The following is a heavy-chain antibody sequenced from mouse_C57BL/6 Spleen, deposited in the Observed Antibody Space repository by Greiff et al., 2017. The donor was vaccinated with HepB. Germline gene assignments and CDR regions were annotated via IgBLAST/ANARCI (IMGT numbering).Heavy chain of an antibody. J-gene: IGHJ4*01. Sequence: VQLQQSGAELARPGASVKMSCKASGYTFTSYTMHWVKQRPGQGLEWIGYINPSSGYTKYNQKFKDKATLTADKSSSTAYMQLSSLTSEDSAVYYCASGYDGYILYAMDYWGQGTSVTVSS. CDR2: INPSSGYT. D-gene: IGHD2-3*01. CDR1: GYTFTSYT. CDR3: ASGYDGYILYAMDY. V-gene: IGHV1-4*01.